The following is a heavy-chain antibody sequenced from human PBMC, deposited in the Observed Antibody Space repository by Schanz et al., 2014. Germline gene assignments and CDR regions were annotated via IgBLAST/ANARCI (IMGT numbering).Heavy chain of an antibody. D-gene: IGHD5-12*01. V-gene: IGHV1-3*01. CDR2: INAGTGNT. CDR3: ARGGGPEDVFDI. J-gene: IGHJ3*02. Sequence: QVQLVQSGAEVKKPGASVKVSCKTSGYTTFTDYYIHWVRQAPGQGLEWMGWINAGTGNTEYSQKFQGRVTMTADTSTSTAYMELSSLRSDDTAVYYCARGGGPEDVFDIWGQGTILTVSS. CDR1: GYTTFTDYY.